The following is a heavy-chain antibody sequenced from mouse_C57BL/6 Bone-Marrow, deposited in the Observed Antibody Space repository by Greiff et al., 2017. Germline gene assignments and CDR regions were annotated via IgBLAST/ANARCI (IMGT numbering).Heavy chain of an antibody. CDR3: TGYYGTWFAY. Sequence: QVQLKESGAELVRPGASVTLSCKASGYTFTDYEMHWVKQTPVHGLEWIGAIDPETGGTAYNQKFKGKAILTADKSSSTAYMELRSLTSEDSAGYYCTGYYGTWFAYWGQGTLVTVSA. CDR1: GYTFTDYE. V-gene: IGHV1-15*01. J-gene: IGHJ3*01. CDR2: IDPETGGT. D-gene: IGHD1-2*01.